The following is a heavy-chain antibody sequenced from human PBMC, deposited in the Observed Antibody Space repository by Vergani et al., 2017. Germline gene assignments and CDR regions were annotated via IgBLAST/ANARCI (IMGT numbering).Heavy chain of an antibody. CDR1: GFTFSSAW. D-gene: IGHD3-9*01. CDR3: TTPTNWQLRYDFDY. Sequence: EVQPVESGGGLVKPGGSLRLSCTTSGFTFSSAWMSWVRQAPGKGLEWVARIRPKTDGETTDYAAPVKGRFTISRDDSKNTLYLQMNSLKTEDTDVYYCTTPTNWQLRYDFDYWGQGTLVTVSS. CDR2: IRPKTDGETT. V-gene: IGHV3-15*01. J-gene: IGHJ4*02.